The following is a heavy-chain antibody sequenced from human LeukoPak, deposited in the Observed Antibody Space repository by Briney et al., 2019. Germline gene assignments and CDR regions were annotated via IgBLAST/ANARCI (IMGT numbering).Heavy chain of an antibody. CDR2: ITNDGSST. D-gene: IGHD6-13*01. Sequence: GGSLRLSCAASGLTFSSHWMHWVRQAPGKGLVWVSRITNDGSSTTYADSVKGRFTISRDNAKNMLYLQVNSLRAEDTAVYYCARKSEDSSSWSYDYWGQGTLVTVSS. CDR1: GLTFSSHW. J-gene: IGHJ4*02. V-gene: IGHV3-74*01. CDR3: ARKSEDSSSWSYDY.